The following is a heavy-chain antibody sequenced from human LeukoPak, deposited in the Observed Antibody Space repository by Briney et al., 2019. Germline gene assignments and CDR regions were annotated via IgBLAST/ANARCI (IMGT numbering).Heavy chain of an antibody. CDR1: GGSISSYY. J-gene: IGHJ4*02. CDR3: ARVGSFVGQPNV. D-gene: IGHD3-10*01. V-gene: IGHV4-59*01. CDR2: IYYSGST. Sequence: SETLSLTCTVSGGSISSYYWSWIRQPPGKGLEWIGYIYYSGSTNYNPSLKSRVTISVDTSKNQFSLKPRSVTAADTAVYYCARVGSFVGQPNVWGQGTLVTVSS.